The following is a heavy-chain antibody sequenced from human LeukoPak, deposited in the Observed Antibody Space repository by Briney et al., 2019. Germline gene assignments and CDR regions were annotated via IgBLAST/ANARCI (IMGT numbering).Heavy chain of an antibody. CDR1: GGSISGGSYY. D-gene: IGHD3-22*01. CDR3: ARPGYHSYYYDRGGYFDY. V-gene: IGHV4-39*01. Sequence: PSETLSLTCTVSGGSISGGSYYWGWIRQPPGKGLEWIGNIYYGGSTYYNPSLKSRVTISVDTSKNQFSLKLSSVTAADTAVYYCARPGYHSYYYDRGGYFDYWGQGTLVTVSS. J-gene: IGHJ4*02. CDR2: IYYGGST.